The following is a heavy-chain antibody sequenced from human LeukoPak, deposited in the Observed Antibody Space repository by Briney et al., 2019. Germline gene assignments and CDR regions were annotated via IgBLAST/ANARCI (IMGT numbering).Heavy chain of an antibody. J-gene: IGHJ1*01. D-gene: IGHD3-10*01. CDR3: ARDGITMVRGVIGAEYFQH. CDR1: GFTFSSYW. CDR2: IKQDGSEK. V-gene: IGHV3-7*01. Sequence: GSLRLSCAASGFTFSSYWMSWVRPAPGKGLEWVANIKQDGSEKYYVDSVKGRFTISRDNAKNSLYLQMNSLRAEDTAVYYCARDGITMVRGVIGAEYFQHWGQGTLVTVSS.